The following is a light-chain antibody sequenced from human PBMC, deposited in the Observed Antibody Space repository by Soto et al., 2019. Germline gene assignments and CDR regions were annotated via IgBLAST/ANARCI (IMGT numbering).Light chain of an antibody. J-gene: IGLJ3*02. V-gene: IGLV1-44*01. CDR2: SKN. CDR1: SSNLGRNK. Sequence: QSVLTQPPSASGTPGQRVTISCSGSSSNLGRNKVNWYQQFPGTAPKLLIYSKNQRPSGVPDRFSGSQSGTSASLAISGPQSEDEADYYCSAWDDSLNGWVFGGGTKLTVL. CDR3: SAWDDSLNGWV.